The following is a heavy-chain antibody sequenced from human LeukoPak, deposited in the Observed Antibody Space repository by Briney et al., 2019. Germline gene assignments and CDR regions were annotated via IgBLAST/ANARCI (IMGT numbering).Heavy chain of an antibody. CDR3: ARENTIYCSGGSCYSSSPADY. D-gene: IGHD2-15*01. V-gene: IGHV3-21*01. CDR1: GFTFSSYS. Sequence: GGSLRLSCAASGFTFSSYSMNWVRQAPGKGLEWVSSISSSSSYIYYADSVKGRFTISRDNAKNSLYLQMNSLRAEDTAVYYCARENTIYCSGGSCYSSSPADYWGQGTLVTVSS. J-gene: IGHJ4*02. CDR2: ISSSSSYI.